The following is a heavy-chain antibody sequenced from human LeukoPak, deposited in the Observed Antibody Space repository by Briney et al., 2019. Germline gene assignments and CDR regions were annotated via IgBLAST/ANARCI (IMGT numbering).Heavy chain of an antibody. D-gene: IGHD3-9*01. V-gene: IGHV1-69*04. Sequence: ASVKVSCKASGGTFSSYAISWVRQAPGQGLEWMGRIIPILSIANYAQKFQGRVTITADKSTSTAYMELSSLRSEDTAVYYCARDRVNWGYYDILTGYYKRSYYYYGMDVWGQGTTVTVSS. J-gene: IGHJ6*02. CDR1: GGTFSSYA. CDR2: IIPILSIA. CDR3: ARDRVNWGYYDILTGYYKRSYYYYGMDV.